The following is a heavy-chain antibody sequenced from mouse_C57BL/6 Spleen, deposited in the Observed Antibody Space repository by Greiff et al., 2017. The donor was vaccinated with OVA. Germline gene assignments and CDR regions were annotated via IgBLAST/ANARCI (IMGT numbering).Heavy chain of an antibody. CDR3: ARHEEDSSGYVGAMDY. D-gene: IGHD3-2*02. CDR2: FYPGSGSI. J-gene: IGHJ4*01. Sequence: VQLQESGAELVKPGASVKLSCKASGYTFTEYTIHWVKQRSGQGLEWIGWFYPGSGSIKYNEKFKDKATLTADKSSSTVYMELSRLTSEDSAVYFCARHEEDSSGYVGAMDYWGQGTSVTVSS. CDR1: GYTFTEYT. V-gene: IGHV1-62-2*01.